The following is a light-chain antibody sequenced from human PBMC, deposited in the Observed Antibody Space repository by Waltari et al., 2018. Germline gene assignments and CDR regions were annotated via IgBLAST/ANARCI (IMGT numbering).Light chain of an antibody. CDR3: QAWHSNTGV. Sequence: SYELTQPPSVSVSPGQTAIITCSGHKLGDQYASWYRQKPGQSPVLVIYQDSERPSGIPERCAGSNSGNTGTLTISGTQAMDEADYYCQAWHSNTGVCGTGTKVTVL. CDR2: QDS. CDR1: KLGDQY. J-gene: IGLJ1*01. V-gene: IGLV3-1*01.